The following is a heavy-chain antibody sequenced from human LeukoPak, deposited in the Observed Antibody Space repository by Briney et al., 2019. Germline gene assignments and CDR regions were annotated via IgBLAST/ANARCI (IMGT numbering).Heavy chain of an antibody. CDR2: FDPEDGET. CDR3: AIRGMGDLSYQDY. J-gene: IGHJ4*02. D-gene: IGHD3-16*02. V-gene: IGHV1-24*01. CDR1: EYTIIELS. Sequence: ASVKVSCTVSEYTIIELSMHWVRQATGKGLEWMGGFDPEDGETIYAQKFQGRVTMTEDTSTDTAYMELSSLRSEDTAVYYCAIRGMGDLSYQDYWGQGTLVTVSS.